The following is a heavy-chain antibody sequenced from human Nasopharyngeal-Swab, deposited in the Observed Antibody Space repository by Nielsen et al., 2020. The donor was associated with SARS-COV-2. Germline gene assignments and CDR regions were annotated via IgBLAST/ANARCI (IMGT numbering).Heavy chain of an antibody. D-gene: IGHD3-3*01. CDR2: ISGSGGST. CDR1: GFTFSSYA. J-gene: IGHJ6*02. V-gene: IGHV3-23*01. CDR3: AKDRGYDFWSGLLDV. Sequence: GESLKISCAASGFTFSSYAMSWVRQAPGKGLEWVSAISGSGGSTYYADSVKGRFTIPRDNSKNTLYLQMNSLRAEDTAVYYCAKDRGYDFWSGLLDVWGQGTTVTVSS.